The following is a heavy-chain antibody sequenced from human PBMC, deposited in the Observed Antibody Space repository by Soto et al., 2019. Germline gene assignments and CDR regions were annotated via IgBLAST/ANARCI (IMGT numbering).Heavy chain of an antibody. V-gene: IGHV1-46*01. Sequence: ASVKVSCKASGYSFTSYYMDWVRQAPGQGLEWMGIINPSGGTTTYAQKFQGRVTITRDTSTSTVYMELSSLRSEDTAVYYCVATGGHYFDYWGQGTLVTVSS. J-gene: IGHJ4*02. CDR1: GYSFTSYY. D-gene: IGHD3-10*01. CDR2: INPSGGTT. CDR3: VATGGHYFDY.